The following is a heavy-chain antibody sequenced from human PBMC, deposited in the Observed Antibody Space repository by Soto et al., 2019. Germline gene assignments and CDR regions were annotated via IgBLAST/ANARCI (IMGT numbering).Heavy chain of an antibody. J-gene: IGHJ4*02. D-gene: IGHD1-1*01. Sequence: QVHLVQSGAEVKKPGASVKVSCKASGYTFTSYGITWVRQAPGQGLEWMGWISAHNGNTDYAQKLQGRVIVTRDTSTSTAYMELRSLGSVDTAVYYCARGRYGDYWGQGALVTVSS. CDR3: ARGRYGDY. V-gene: IGHV1-18*01. CDR1: GYTFTSYG. CDR2: ISAHNGNT.